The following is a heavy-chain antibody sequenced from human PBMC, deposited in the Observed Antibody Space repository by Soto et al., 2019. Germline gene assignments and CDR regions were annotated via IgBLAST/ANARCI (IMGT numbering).Heavy chain of an antibody. D-gene: IGHD3-16*01. V-gene: IGHV3-9*01. CDR1: GFAFDDNA. J-gene: IGHJ4*02. CDR2: INWKSDI. Sequence: GGSLRLSCAVSGFAFDDNAMHWVRQAPEKGLEWVSGINWKSDIGYADSVKGRFTISRDNAENSLYLQMNSLRAEDTALYYCAISQDRGGRTTFIYWGQGTQVTVSS. CDR3: AISQDRGGRTTFIY.